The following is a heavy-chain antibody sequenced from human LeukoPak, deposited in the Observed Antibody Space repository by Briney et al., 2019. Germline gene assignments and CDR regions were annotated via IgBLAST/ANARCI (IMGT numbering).Heavy chain of an antibody. Sequence: GGSLRLSCAASGFTFSSYGMHWVRQAPGKGLEWVAVISYDGSNKYYADSVKGRFTISRDNSTNTLYLQMNSLRAEDTAVYYCAKENTMVRGVIITYFDYWGQGTLVTVSS. V-gene: IGHV3-30*18. J-gene: IGHJ4*02. CDR1: GFTFSSYG. D-gene: IGHD3-10*01. CDR2: ISYDGSNK. CDR3: AKENTMVRGVIITYFDY.